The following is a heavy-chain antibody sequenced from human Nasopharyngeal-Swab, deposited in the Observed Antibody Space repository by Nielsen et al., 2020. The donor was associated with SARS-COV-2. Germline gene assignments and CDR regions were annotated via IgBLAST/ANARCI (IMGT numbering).Heavy chain of an antibody. D-gene: IGHD4-17*01. J-gene: IGHJ6*03. Sequence: ASVKVSCKASGYIFTSYGISWVRQAPGQGLEWMGWISTYNGNTNYAQKLQGRVTMTADTSTSTAYMELRSLRSDDTAVYYCARVPEGYGDYGYYYYYMDVWGKGTTVTVSS. V-gene: IGHV1-18*01. CDR1: GYIFTSYG. CDR3: ARVPEGYGDYGYYYYYMDV. CDR2: ISTYNGNT.